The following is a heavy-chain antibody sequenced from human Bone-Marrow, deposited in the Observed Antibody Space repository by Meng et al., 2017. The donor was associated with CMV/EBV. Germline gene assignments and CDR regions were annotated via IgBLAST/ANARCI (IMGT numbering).Heavy chain of an antibody. CDR2: SRTKAHDATP. CDR1: GFTFSSYE. Sequence: GESLKISCAASGFTFSSYEMNWVRQAPGEGLEWVSFSRTKAHDATPQYAASVRGRFTLSRDDSKSIAYLQMNSLKTEDTAVYYCTATSGYDFHFDYWGQGTLVTVSS. J-gene: IGHJ4*02. V-gene: IGHV3-49*04. D-gene: IGHD5-12*01. CDR3: TATSGYDFHFDY.